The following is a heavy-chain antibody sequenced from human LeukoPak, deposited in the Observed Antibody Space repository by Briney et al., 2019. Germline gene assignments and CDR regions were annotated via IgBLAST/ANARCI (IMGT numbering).Heavy chain of an antibody. V-gene: IGHV7-4-1*02. CDR2: INTNTGNP. J-gene: IGHJ4*02. D-gene: IGHD6-13*01. CDR1: GYTFTYYA. CDR3: ARQSASHISSAGPLNYFDS. Sequence: ASVKVSCKVSGYTFTYYALNWVRQAPGQGLEWMGWINTNTGNPTYAQGFTGRFVFSLDTPVSTAFLQISSLKAEDTAVYYCARQSASHISSAGPLNYFDSWGQGTLVTVSS.